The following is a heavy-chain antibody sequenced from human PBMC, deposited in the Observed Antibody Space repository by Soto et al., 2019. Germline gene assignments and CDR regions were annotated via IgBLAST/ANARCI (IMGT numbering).Heavy chain of an antibody. Sequence: ESGGGLVQPGGSLRLSCAASGFTFSSYAMSWVRQAPGKGLEWVSAISGSGGSTYYADSVKGRFTISRDNSKNTLYLQMNSLRAEDTAVYYCAKDRPDYDFWSGYYEGGIDYWGQGTLVTVSS. D-gene: IGHD3-3*01. CDR3: AKDRPDYDFWSGYYEGGIDY. CDR1: GFTFSSYA. CDR2: ISGSGGST. J-gene: IGHJ4*02. V-gene: IGHV3-23*01.